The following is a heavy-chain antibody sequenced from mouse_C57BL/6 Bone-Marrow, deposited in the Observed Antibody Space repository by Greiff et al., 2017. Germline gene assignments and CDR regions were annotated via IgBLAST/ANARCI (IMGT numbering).Heavy chain of an antibody. J-gene: IGHJ2*01. CDR3: ARPFYDYDWFPYYLDY. D-gene: IGHD2-4*01. CDR2: IDPANGNT. Sequence: EVQLQQSVAELVRPGASVTLSCTASGFNIKNTDMHWVKQRPEQGLEWIGRIDPANGNTKYAPKLQGKATITADKSANTAYLQLSSLTSEDTAIYYCARPFYDYDWFPYYLDYWGQGTTLTVSS. CDR1: GFNIKNTD. V-gene: IGHV14-3*01.